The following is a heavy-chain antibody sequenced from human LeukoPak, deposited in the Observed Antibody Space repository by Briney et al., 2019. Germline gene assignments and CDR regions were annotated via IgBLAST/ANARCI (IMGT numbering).Heavy chain of an antibody. Sequence: SETLSLTCAVYGGSFSGYYWSWIRQPPGKGLEWIGEINHSGSTNYNPSLKSRVTISVDTSKNQFSLKLSSVTAADTAVYYCARGTWYQLPWAFWFDPWGQGTLVTVSS. CDR3: ARGTWYQLPWAFWFDP. V-gene: IGHV4-34*01. CDR2: INHSGST. J-gene: IGHJ5*02. CDR1: GGSFSGYY. D-gene: IGHD2-2*01.